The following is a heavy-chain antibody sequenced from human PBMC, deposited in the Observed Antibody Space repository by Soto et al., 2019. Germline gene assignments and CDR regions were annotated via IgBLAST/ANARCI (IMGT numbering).Heavy chain of an antibody. CDR3: AKSHLNYDFWSGYYLCDY. J-gene: IGHJ4*02. D-gene: IGHD3-3*01. CDR1: GFTFSSYA. V-gene: IGHV3-23*01. CDR2: ISGSGGST. Sequence: GGSLRLSCAASGFTFSSYAMSWVRQAPGKGLEWVSAISGSGGSTYYADSVKGRFTISRDNSKNTLYLQMNSLRAEDTAVYYCAKSHLNYDFWSGYYLCDYWGQGTLVTVSS.